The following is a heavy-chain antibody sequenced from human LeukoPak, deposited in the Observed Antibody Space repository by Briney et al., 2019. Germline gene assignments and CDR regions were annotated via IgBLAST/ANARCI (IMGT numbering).Heavy chain of an antibody. CDR3: ARPKPRSLGGARAPFDN. Sequence: SETLSLTCAVYGGSFSGYYWSWIRQPPGKGLEWIGEINHSGSTNYNPSLKSRVTISVDTSKNQFSLKLSSVTAADTAVYYCARPKPRSLGGARAPFDNGGRETLVPVPS. CDR2: INHSGST. D-gene: IGHD1-26*01. J-gene: IGHJ4*02. CDR1: GGSFSGYY. V-gene: IGHV4-34*01.